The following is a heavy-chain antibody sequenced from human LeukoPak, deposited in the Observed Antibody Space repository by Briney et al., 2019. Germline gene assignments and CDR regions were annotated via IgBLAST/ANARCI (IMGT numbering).Heavy chain of an antibody. J-gene: IGHJ4*02. Sequence: GGSLRLSCAASGFTFSSYSINWVRQAPGKGLEWVSYISSSSSTIYYADSVKGRFTISRDNANNSLYLQMNSLRAEDTAVYYCARDSGTFDYWGQGTLVTVSS. CDR1: GFTFSSYS. D-gene: IGHD1-26*01. V-gene: IGHV3-48*01. CDR3: ARDSGTFDY. CDR2: ISSSSSTI.